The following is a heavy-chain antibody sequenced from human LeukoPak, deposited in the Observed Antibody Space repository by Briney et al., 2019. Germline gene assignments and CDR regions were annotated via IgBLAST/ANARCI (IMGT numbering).Heavy chain of an antibody. CDR2: IKQDGSEK. CDR3: ARDLDIVVEPAAYFDY. Sequence: GGSLRLSCAASGFTFSSYWMSWVRQAPGKGLEWVANIKQDGSEKYYVDSVKGRFTVSRDNAKNSLYLQMNSLRAEDTAVYYCARDLDIVVEPAAYFDYWGQGTLVTVSS. J-gene: IGHJ4*02. V-gene: IGHV3-7*01. D-gene: IGHD2-2*01. CDR1: GFTFSSYW.